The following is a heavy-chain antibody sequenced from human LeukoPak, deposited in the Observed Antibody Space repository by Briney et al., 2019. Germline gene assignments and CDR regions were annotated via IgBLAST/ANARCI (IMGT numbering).Heavy chain of an antibody. CDR3: ARDHIADTYYGSGRRIYHYYGMDV. CDR2: ISIGGNT. CDR1: GFTFSTYA. V-gene: IGHV3-23*01. J-gene: IGHJ6*02. D-gene: IGHD3-10*01. Sequence: AGSLRLSCAAPGFTFSTYAMTWVRQAPGKGLEYVSAISIGGNTFYADSVKGRFTISRDNSKNTLYLQMNSLRAEDTAVYYCARDHIADTYYGSGRRIYHYYGMDVWGQGTTVTVSS.